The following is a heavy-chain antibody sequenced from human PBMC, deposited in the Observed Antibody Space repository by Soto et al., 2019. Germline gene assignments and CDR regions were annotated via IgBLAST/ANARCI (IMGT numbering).Heavy chain of an antibody. CDR1: GGSISSYY. V-gene: IGHV4-59*01. J-gene: IGHJ4*02. CDR3: ARIGAIAVAGTGFDY. CDR2: IYYSGST. Sequence: SETLSLTCTVSGGSISSYYWSWIRQPPGKGLEWIGYIYYSGSTNYNPSLKSRVTISVDTSKNQFSLKLSSVTAADTAVYYCARIGAIAVAGTGFDYWGQGTLVTVS. D-gene: IGHD6-19*01.